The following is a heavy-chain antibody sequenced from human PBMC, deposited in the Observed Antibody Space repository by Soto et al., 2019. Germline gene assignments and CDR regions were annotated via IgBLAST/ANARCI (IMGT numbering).Heavy chain of an antibody. Sequence: GGSLRLSCTASGFTFGDYAMSWFRQAPGKGLEWVGFIRSKAYGGTTEYAASVKGRFTISRDDSKSIAYLQMNSLKTEDTAVYYCTRDRSYYGSGSYYSSDYWGQGTLVTVPQ. CDR2: IRSKAYGGTT. CDR1: GFTFGDYA. CDR3: TRDRSYYGSGSYYSSDY. D-gene: IGHD3-10*01. J-gene: IGHJ4*02. V-gene: IGHV3-49*03.